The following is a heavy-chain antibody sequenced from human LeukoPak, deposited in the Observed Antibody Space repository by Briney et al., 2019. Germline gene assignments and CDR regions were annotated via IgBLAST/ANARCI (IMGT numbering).Heavy chain of an antibody. CDR3: VKGDGIAVAGFFDY. D-gene: IGHD6-19*01. CDR2: ISYDGSNK. CDR1: GFTFSSYG. Sequence: PGGSLRLSCAASGFTFSSYGMNWVRQAPGKGLEWVAVISYDGSNKYYADSVKGRFTISRDNSKNTLYLQMNSLRAEHTAVYYCVKGDGIAVAGFFDYWGQGTLVTVSS. V-gene: IGHV3-30*18. J-gene: IGHJ4*02.